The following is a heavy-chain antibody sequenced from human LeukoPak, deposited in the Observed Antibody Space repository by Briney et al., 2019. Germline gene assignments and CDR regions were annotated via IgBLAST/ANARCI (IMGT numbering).Heavy chain of an antibody. J-gene: IGHJ6*02. Sequence: ASVKVSCKASGYTFTSYGTSWVRQAPGQGLEWMGWISAYNGNTNYVQKLQGRVTMTTDTSTSTACMELRSLRSDDTAVYYCARGSRVGGDYYYGMDVWGQGTTVTVSS. CDR3: ARGSRVGGDYYYGMDV. D-gene: IGHD3-16*01. CDR2: ISAYNGNT. CDR1: GYTFTSYG. V-gene: IGHV1-18*01.